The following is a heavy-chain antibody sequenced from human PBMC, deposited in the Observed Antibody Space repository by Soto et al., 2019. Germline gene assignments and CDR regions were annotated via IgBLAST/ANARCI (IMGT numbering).Heavy chain of an antibody. CDR1: GGSVSSNSYY. Sequence: PSETLSLTCPVSGGSVSSNSYYWSWVRQPPGKGLEWSGYIYYSGNTNYNPSLKSRVTISVDTSKNQFSLRVNSVTAADTAFYYCARDHSLVGGTYYFDYWGQGTLVTVSS. CDR2: IYYSGNT. V-gene: IGHV4-61*01. J-gene: IGHJ4*02. D-gene: IGHD1-26*01. CDR3: ARDHSLVGGTYYFDY.